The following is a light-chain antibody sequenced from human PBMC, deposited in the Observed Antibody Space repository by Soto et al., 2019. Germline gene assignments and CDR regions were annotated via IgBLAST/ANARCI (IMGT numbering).Light chain of an antibody. Sequence: EIVLTQSPGTLSLSPGERATLSCRASQSVSSSYLAWYQQKPGQAPRLLIYGASSRATGIPDRFSGSGSGTDFTFTISRMAPEDFAVYYCQQYGRSPTRTLGHGTKVEIK. CDR2: GAS. CDR3: QQYGRSPTRT. J-gene: IGKJ1*01. CDR1: QSVSSSY. V-gene: IGKV3-20*01.